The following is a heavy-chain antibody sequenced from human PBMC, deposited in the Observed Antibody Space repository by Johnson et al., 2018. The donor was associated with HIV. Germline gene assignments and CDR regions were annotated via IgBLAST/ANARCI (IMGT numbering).Heavy chain of an antibody. CDR2: ISSSGSNI. CDR1: GFTFSDYY. J-gene: IGHJ3*02. D-gene: IGHD1-26*01. CDR3: AREEGAKDAFDI. V-gene: IGHV3-11*04. Sequence: QVQLVESGGGLVKPGGSLRLSCAASGFTFSDYYMSWIRQAPGKGLEWVSYISSSGSNIYYADSVKGRFTISRDNSKNTLYLQMNSLRAEATAVYYCAREEGAKDAFDIWGQGTMVTVSS.